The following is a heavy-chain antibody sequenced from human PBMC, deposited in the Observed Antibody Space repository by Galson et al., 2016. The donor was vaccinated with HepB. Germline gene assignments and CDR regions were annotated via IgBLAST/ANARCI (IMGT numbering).Heavy chain of an antibody. D-gene: IGHD1-14*01. V-gene: IGHV3-48*02. CDR2: ITHTTYTI. J-gene: IGHJ4*02. Sequence: SLRLSCAASGFTFSSYSMNWVRQAPGKGLEWVSHITHTTYTIYYADSVRGRFTISRDNAKNSLYLQVNSLRDEDTAIYFCARDGNHGYDMDYWGQGTLVTVSS. CDR3: ARDGNHGYDMDY. CDR1: GFTFSSYS.